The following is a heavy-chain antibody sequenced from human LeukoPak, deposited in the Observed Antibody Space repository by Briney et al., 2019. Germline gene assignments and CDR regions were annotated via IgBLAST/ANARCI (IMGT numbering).Heavy chain of an antibody. CDR3: ARGSAYSDYYYGMDV. V-gene: IGHV3-30*03. J-gene: IGHJ6*02. Sequence: GGSLSLSCAASGFTFSTYGMHWVRQAPGKGLEWLAVSSYDGSNRFHADSVEGRFTISRDNSKNTLYLQMSSLRPEDTADYYCARGSAYSDYYYGMDVWGQGTTITVS. D-gene: IGHD4-11*01. CDR1: GFTFSTYG. CDR2: SSYDGSNR.